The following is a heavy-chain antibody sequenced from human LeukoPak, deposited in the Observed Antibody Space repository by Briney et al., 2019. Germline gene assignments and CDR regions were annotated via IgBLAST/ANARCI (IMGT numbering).Heavy chain of an antibody. CDR1: GFTFSNFA. V-gene: IGHV3-30-3*01. CDR2: ISYDATNK. Sequence: GGSLRLSCAASGFTFSNFAMHWVRQAPGKGLEWVAVISYDATNKYYIDSVKGRFTISRDNSKNTLYLQMNSLRAEDTAVYYCAKDRRDGYNPFDYWGQGTLVTVSS. CDR3: AKDRRDGYNPFDY. J-gene: IGHJ4*02. D-gene: IGHD5-24*01.